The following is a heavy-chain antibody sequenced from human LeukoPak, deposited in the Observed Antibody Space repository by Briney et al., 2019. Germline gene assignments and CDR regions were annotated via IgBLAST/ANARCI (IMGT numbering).Heavy chain of an antibody. Sequence: HPGGSLRLSCAASGFTFSSYAMSWVRQAPGKGLEWVSAISGSGGSTYYADSVKGRFTISRDNSKNTLYLQMNSLRAEDTAVYYCARARSLRFLEWLSDWGQGTLVTVSS. CDR3: ARARSLRFLEWLSD. CDR2: ISGSGGST. D-gene: IGHD3-3*01. J-gene: IGHJ4*02. V-gene: IGHV3-23*01. CDR1: GFTFSSYA.